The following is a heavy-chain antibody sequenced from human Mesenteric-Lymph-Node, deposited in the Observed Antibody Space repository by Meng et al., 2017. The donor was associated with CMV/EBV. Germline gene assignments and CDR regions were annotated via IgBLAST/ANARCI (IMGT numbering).Heavy chain of an antibody. CDR3: AKGPYARSRTPFDY. CDR1: GFTFDDYA. Sequence: GGSLRLSCAASGFTFDDYAMHWVRQVPGKGLEWVSGISWNSDSTGYAESVKGRFTISRDNAKNSLYLQMNSLRPEDTALYYCAKGPYARSRTPFDYWGQGTLVTVSS. CDR2: ISWNSDST. D-gene: IGHD2-2*01. V-gene: IGHV3-9*01. J-gene: IGHJ4*02.